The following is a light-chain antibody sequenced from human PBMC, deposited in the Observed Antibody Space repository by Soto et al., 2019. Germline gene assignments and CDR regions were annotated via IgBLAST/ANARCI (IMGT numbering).Light chain of an antibody. V-gene: IGLV2-23*01. CDR3: CSYAGSSTWV. J-gene: IGLJ1*01. CDR2: EGS. CDR1: SSDVGSYNF. Sequence: QSALTQPASVSWSPGQSITISCTGTSSDVGSYNFVSWYQQHPGKAPKVMIYEGSKRPSGVSNRFSGSKSGNTASLTISGLQAEDEADYYCCSYAGSSTWVFGTGTKVTVL.